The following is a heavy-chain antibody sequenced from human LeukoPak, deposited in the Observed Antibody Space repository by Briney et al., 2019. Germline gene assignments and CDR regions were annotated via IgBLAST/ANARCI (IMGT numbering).Heavy chain of an antibody. CDR2: MNPNSGNT. CDR3: ARGSAPITIFGVVPRRYYYMDV. Sequence: ASVKVSCKASGYTFTSYDINWVRQATGQGLEWMGWMNPNSGNTGYAQKFQGRVTMSRNTSISTAYMGLSSLRSEDTAVYYCARGSAPITIFGVVPRRYYYMDVWGKGTTVTVSS. CDR1: GYTFTSYD. J-gene: IGHJ6*03. V-gene: IGHV1-8*01. D-gene: IGHD3-3*01.